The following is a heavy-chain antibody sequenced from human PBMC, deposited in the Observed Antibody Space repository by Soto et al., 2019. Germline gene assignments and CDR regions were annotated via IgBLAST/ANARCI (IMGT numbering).Heavy chain of an antibody. D-gene: IGHD3-16*01. CDR3: AREGGSASLDY. V-gene: IGHV3-74*01. J-gene: IGHJ4*02. CDR1: GFTLNNYW. CDR2: FNSDGSST. Sequence: EVQLVESGGGLVQPGGSLRLSCAASGFTLNNYWMHWVRQAPGKGLVWVSRFNSDGSSTTYADSVKGRFTISRDNAKNTLYLQMNSLRAVDTAVYYCAREGGSASLDYWGQGTVVTVSS.